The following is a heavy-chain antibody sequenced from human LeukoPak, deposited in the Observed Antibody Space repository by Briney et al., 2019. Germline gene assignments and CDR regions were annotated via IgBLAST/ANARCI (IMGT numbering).Heavy chain of an antibody. J-gene: IGHJ4*02. CDR2: IYYTGGT. D-gene: IGHD4-11*01. V-gene: IGHV4-39*01. CDR3: ARHGGTRVTLVQVYYFDY. CDR1: GGSITSSSYY. Sequence: PSETLSLTCSVSGGSITSSSYYWGWIRQPPEKGLEWIGSIYYTGGTYYSPSLKSRVTISVDTSKNQFSLNLGSVTAADTAVYYCARHGGTRVTLVQVYYFDYWGQGTLVTVSS.